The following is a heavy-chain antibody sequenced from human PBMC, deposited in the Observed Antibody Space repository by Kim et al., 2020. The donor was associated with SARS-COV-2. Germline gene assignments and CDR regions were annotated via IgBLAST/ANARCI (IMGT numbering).Heavy chain of an antibody. V-gene: IGHV4-34*01. CDR2: INHSGST. Sequence: SETLSLTCAVYGGSFSGYYWSWIRQPPGKGLEWIGEINHSGSTNYNPSLKSRVTISVDTSKNQFSLKLSSVTAADTAVYYCARGGTLRYFDWLLSASNWFDPWGQGTLVTVSS. CDR3: ARGGTLRYFDWLLSASNWFDP. D-gene: IGHD3-9*01. J-gene: IGHJ5*02. CDR1: GGSFSGYY.